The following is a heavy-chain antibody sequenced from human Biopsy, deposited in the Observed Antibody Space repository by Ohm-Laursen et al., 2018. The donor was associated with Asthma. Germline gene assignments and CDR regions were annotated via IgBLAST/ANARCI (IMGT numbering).Heavy chain of an antibody. V-gene: IGHV4-39*01. Sequence: SDTLSLTCTVSGGSITSSSYYWGWIRQPPGKGMEWIGSMYHSGSPYYHPSLKSRPPISGDTSKNQLSLKMSSMTAADTAVYFCVRHQYSSSWSTFDYWGQGALSPSRQ. D-gene: IGHD3-22*01. CDR2: MYHSGSP. CDR3: VRHQYSSSWSTFDY. CDR1: GGSITSSSYY. J-gene: IGHJ4*02.